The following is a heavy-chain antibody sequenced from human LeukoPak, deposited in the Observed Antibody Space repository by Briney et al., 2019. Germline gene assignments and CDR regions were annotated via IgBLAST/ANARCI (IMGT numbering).Heavy chain of an antibody. CDR1: GGTFSSYA. J-gene: IGHJ5*02. V-gene: IGHV1-69*06. D-gene: IGHD1-26*01. CDR2: IIPIFGTA. CDR3: ARDMKRSRARWENLVFDP. Sequence: GASVKVSCKASGGTFSSYAISWVRQAPGQGLEWMGGIIPIFGTANYAQKFQGRVTITADKSTSTAYMELSSLRSEDTAVYYCARDMKRSRARWENLVFDPWGQGTLVTVSS.